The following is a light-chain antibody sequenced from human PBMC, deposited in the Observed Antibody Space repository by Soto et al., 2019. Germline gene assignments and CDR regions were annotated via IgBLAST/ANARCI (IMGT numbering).Light chain of an antibody. J-gene: IGKJ4*01. Sequence: EIVMTQSPATLSVSPGARATLSCRASQSVSSNLAWYQQTPGQAPRLLIYHASTRATGIPARFSGSGSGKEFTITVSSLKSEDFAVYYCQQYNKWPLTFGGGTKVESK. V-gene: IGKV3-15*01. CDR3: QQYNKWPLT. CDR2: HAS. CDR1: QSVSSN.